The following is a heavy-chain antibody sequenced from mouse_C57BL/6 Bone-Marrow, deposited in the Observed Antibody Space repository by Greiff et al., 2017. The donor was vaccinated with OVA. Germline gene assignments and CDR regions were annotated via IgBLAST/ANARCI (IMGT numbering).Heavy chain of an antibody. V-gene: IGHV8-8*01. Sequence: QVQLQQSGPGILQPSQTLSLTCSFSGFSLSTFGMGVGWIRQPSGKGLEWLAHIWWDDDKYYNPALKSRLTISKDTSKNQVFLKSANVDTADTATYYCARMGYYGSSPCWYFDVWGTGTTVTVSS. J-gene: IGHJ1*03. CDR3: ARMGYYGSSPCWYFDV. D-gene: IGHD1-1*01. CDR2: IWWDDDK. CDR1: GFSLSTFGMG.